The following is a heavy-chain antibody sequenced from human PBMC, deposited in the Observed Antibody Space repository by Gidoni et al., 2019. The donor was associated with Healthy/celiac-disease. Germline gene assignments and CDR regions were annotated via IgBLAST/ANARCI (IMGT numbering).Heavy chain of an antibody. J-gene: IGHJ4*02. CDR3: ARSMYYYDSSGYASFDY. V-gene: IGHV3-33*01. D-gene: IGHD3-22*01. Sequence: QVQLVESGGGVVQPGRSLRLSCAASGFTFSSYGMHWVRQAPAKGLEWVAVIWYDGINKCYADSVKGRFTISRDNSKNTLYLQMNSLRAEDTAVYYCARSMYYYDSSGYASFDYWGQGTLVTVSS. CDR1: GFTFSSYG. CDR2: IWYDGINK.